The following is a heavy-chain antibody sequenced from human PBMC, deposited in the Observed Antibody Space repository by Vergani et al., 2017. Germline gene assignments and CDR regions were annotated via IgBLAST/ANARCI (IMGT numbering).Heavy chain of an antibody. J-gene: IGHJ3*02. CDR3: AHSEGTGRYYGSGSYYTHAFDI. Sequence: QITLKESGPTLVKPTQTLTLTCTFSGFSLSTSGVGVGWIRQPPGKALEWLALIYWNDDKRYSPSLKSRLTITKDTSKNQVVLTMTNMDPVDTATYYCAHSEGTGRYYGSGSYYTHAFDIWGQGTMVTVSS. CDR2: IYWNDDK. CDR1: GFSLSTSGVG. D-gene: IGHD3-10*01. V-gene: IGHV2-5*01.